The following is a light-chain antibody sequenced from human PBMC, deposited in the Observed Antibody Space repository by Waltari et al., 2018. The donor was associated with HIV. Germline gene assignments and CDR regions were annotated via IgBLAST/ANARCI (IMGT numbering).Light chain of an antibody. Sequence: QSALPQPASVSGSPGQSITLSCPRTRSDVRSYDLVSWYQQHPGKAHKLMIYEVSKRPSGVSNRFSGSKSGNTASLTISGLQAEDEADYYCCSYAGSSTGFGGGTKLTVL. J-gene: IGLJ2*01. CDR2: EVS. V-gene: IGLV2-23*02. CDR1: RSDVRSYDL. CDR3: CSYAGSSTG.